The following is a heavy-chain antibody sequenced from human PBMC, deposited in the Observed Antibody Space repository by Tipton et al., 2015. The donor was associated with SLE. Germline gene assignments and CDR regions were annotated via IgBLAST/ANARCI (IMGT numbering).Heavy chain of an antibody. J-gene: IGHJ4*02. CDR2: IYYSGST. Sequence: GLVKPSETLSLTCIVSGGSISSHYWSWIRQPPGKGLEWIGYIYYSGSTNYNPSLKSRVTISVDTSKNQFSLKLSSVTAADTAVYYCASGYSGYLDYWGQGTLVTVSS. CDR1: GGSISSHY. CDR3: ASGYSGYLDY. D-gene: IGHD5-12*01. V-gene: IGHV4-59*11.